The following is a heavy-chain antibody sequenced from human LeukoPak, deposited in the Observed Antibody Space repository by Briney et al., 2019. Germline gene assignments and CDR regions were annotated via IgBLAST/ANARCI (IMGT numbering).Heavy chain of an antibody. D-gene: IGHD1-26*01. V-gene: IGHV3-74*03. Sequence: PGGSLRLSCVASGFTFSRYWMHWVRQAPGKGLVWVSRINSDGSSITYADSVKGRFTISRDNSRNTLYLQMNSLRADDTAIYYCAKLKAVVGATGPDYWGQGTLVTVSS. CDR2: INSDGSSI. CDR1: GFTFSRYW. J-gene: IGHJ4*02. CDR3: AKLKAVVGATGPDY.